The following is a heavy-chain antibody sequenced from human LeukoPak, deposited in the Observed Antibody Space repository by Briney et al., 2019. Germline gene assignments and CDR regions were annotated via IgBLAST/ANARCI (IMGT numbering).Heavy chain of an antibody. D-gene: IGHD1-26*01. CDR3: ARAVRSGWELANYFDY. CDR2: IYYSGST. Sequence: PSETLSLTCTVSGGSMSSSSYYWGWIRQPPGKGLEWIGNIYYSGSTYYNPSLKSRVTISVDTSKNQFSLNLNSVTAADTAVYYCARAVRSGWELANYFDYWGQGTLVTVSS. J-gene: IGHJ4*02. CDR1: GGSMSSSSYY. V-gene: IGHV4-39*07.